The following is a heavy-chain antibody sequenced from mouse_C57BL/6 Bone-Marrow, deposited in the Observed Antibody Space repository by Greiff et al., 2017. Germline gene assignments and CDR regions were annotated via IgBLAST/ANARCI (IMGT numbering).Heavy chain of an antibody. Sequence: EVQLQQSGPELVKPGASVKISCKASGYTFTDYYMNWVKQSHGKSLEWIGDINPNNGGTSYNQKFKGKATLTVDKSSITAYMELRSLTSEDSAVYYCRYGSSEYYFDYWGQGTTLTVSS. D-gene: IGHD1-1*01. CDR3: RYGSSEYYFDY. V-gene: IGHV1-26*01. CDR1: GYTFTDYY. J-gene: IGHJ2*01. CDR2: INPNNGGT.